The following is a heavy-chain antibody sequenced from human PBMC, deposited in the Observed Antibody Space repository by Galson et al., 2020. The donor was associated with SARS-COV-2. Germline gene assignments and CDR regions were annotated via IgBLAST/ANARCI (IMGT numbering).Heavy chain of an antibody. CDR3: ARDGSIAAAALAVAGTDWFDP. J-gene: IGHJ5*02. CDR1: GFTFSSYA. D-gene: IGHD6-19*01. V-gene: IGHV3-30*04. CDR2: ISYDGSNK. Sequence: GESLKISCAASGFTFSSYAMHWVRQAPGKGLEWVAVISYDGSNKYYADSVKGRFTISRDNSKNTLYLQMNSLRAEDTAVYYCARDGSIAAAALAVAGTDWFDPWGQGTLVTVSS.